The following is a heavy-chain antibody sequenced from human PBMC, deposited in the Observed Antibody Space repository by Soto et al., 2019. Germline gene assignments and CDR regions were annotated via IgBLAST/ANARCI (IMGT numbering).Heavy chain of an antibody. V-gene: IGHV3-11*06. J-gene: IGHJ6*02. CDR1: GFTFSDYY. D-gene: IGHD2-15*01. Sequence: PGGSLRLSCAASGFTFSDYYMSWIRQAPGKGLEWVSYISSSSSYTNYADSVKGRFTISRDNAKNSLYLQMNSLRAEDTAVYYCAAGRVVVAAYYYYYGMDVWGQGTTVTVSS. CDR3: AAGRVVVAAYYYYYGMDV. CDR2: ISSSSSYT.